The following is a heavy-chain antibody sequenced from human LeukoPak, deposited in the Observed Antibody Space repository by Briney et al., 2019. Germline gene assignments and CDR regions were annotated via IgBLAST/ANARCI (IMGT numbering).Heavy chain of an antibody. V-gene: IGHV1-8*03. J-gene: IGHJ3*02. Sequence: ASVKVSCKASGYTFTSYDINWVRQATGQGLEWMGWMNPNSGNTGYAQKFQGRVTITRNTSISTAYMELSSLRSEDTAVYYCARGLNNYYGSGSYGDAFDIWGQGTMVTVSS. CDR3: ARGLNNYYGSGSYGDAFDI. CDR2: MNPNSGNT. D-gene: IGHD3-10*01. CDR1: GYTFTSYD.